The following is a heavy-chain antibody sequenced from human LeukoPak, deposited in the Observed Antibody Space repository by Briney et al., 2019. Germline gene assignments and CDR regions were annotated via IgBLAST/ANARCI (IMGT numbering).Heavy chain of an antibody. D-gene: IGHD4-17*01. CDR1: GGSISSYY. CDR2: IYATGST. CDR3: ARGPAQENPHGDYVIASAFDI. J-gene: IGHJ3*02. V-gene: IGHV4-4*07. Sequence: SETLSLTCTVSGGSISSYYWSWIRQPARKGLEWIGRIYATGSTNYNPSLESRVTMSVDTSKNHLSLKVTSVTAADTAVYYCARGPAQENPHGDYVIASAFDIWGQGTMVTVSS.